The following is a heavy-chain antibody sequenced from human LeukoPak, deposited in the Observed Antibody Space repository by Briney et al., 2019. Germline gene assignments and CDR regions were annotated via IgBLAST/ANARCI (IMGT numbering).Heavy chain of an antibody. CDR2: ISSSGSTI. V-gene: IGHV3-48*03. Sequence: QTGGSLRLSCAASGFTFSSYEMNWVRQAPGKGLEWVSYISSSGSTIYYADSVKGRFTISRDNAKNSLYLQMNSLRAEDTAVYYCASRCAYSYHIDYWGQGTLVTVSS. CDR3: ASRCAYSYHIDY. D-gene: IGHD5-18*01. J-gene: IGHJ4*02. CDR1: GFTFSSYE.